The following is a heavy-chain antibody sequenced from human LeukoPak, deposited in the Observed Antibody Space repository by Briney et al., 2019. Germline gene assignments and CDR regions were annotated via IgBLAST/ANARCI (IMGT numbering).Heavy chain of an antibody. Sequence: SQTLSLTCTVSGGSISSGGYNWSWIRQHPGKGLEWIGYIYYSGSTYYNPSLKSRVTISVDTSKNQFSLKLSSVTAADTAVYSYARMRGYSSGYAFDIWGQGTMVTVSS. CDR1: GGSISSGGYN. J-gene: IGHJ3*02. V-gene: IGHV4-31*03. CDR2: IYYSGST. D-gene: IGHD6-19*01. CDR3: ARMRGYSSGYAFDI.